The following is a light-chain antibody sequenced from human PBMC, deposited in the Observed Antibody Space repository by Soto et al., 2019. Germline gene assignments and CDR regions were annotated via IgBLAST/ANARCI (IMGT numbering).Light chain of an antibody. CDR3: TSYTITSTYV. CDR1: NSDVGGYHY. CDR2: DVS. Sequence: QSALTQPASVSGSPGQSITISCTGTNSDVGGYHYVSWYQHHPGKAPKLMIYDVSNRPSGVSNRFSGSKSGNTASLTISGLQAEDEADYYCTSYTITSTYVFGTGTKV. J-gene: IGLJ1*01. V-gene: IGLV2-14*03.